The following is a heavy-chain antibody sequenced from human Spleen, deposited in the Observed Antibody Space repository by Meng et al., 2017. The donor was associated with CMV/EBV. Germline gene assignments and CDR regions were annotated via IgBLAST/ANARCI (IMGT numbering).Heavy chain of an antibody. J-gene: IGHJ4*02. CDR2: INEEGTEE. V-gene: IGHV3-7*01. D-gene: IGHD3-10*01. CDR3: VREVGFG. Sequence: GESLKISCAASGFTFSSNAMSWVRQAPGKGLEWMANINEEGTEEFYVDSVKGRFTISRDNAKNSLYPQMNSLRVEDTAVYYCVREVGFGWGQGTLVTVSS. CDR1: GFTFSSNA.